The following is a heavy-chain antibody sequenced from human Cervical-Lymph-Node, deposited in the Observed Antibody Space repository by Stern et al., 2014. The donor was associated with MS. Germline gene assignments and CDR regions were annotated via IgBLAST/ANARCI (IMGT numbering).Heavy chain of an antibody. CDR1: GYTFTSYY. D-gene: IGHD3-22*01. J-gene: IGHJ4*02. Sequence: VQLVESGAEVKKPGASVKVSCKASGYTFTSYYMHWVRQAPGQGLEWMGIINPSGGSTSYAQKFQGRVTMTRDTSTSTVYMELSSLRSEDTAVYYCASARITMTFFDYWGQGTLVTVSS. CDR2: INPSGGST. CDR3: ASARITMTFFDY. V-gene: IGHV1-46*03.